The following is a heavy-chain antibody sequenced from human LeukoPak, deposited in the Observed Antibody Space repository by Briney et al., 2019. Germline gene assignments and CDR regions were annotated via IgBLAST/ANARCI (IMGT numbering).Heavy chain of an antibody. CDR3: AKRGDCSGTCTYDY. CDR1: GFTFSNYA. CDR2: VCGSGVKT. D-gene: IGHD2-2*01. V-gene: IGHV3-23*01. Sequence: GGSLRLSCAASGFTFSNYAIHWVRQAPGKGLEWVSIVCGSGVKTYYADSVKGRFTISRDNSKKTVYLQMNSLRAEDTAVYYCAKRGDCSGTCTYDYWGQGTLVTVSS. J-gene: IGHJ4*02.